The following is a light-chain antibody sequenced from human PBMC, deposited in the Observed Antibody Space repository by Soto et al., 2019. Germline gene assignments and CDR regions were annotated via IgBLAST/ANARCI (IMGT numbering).Light chain of an antibody. CDR3: SSYTSSSTPHVV. V-gene: IGLV2-14*01. CDR1: SSDVGGYNY. J-gene: IGLJ2*01. CDR2: EVS. Sequence: QSALTQPASVSGSPGQSITISCTGTSSDVGGYNYVSWYQQHPGKAPKLMIYEVSNRTSGVSNRFSGSKSGNTASLTISGLQAEDEADYYCSSYTSSSTPHVVLGRGTKLTVL.